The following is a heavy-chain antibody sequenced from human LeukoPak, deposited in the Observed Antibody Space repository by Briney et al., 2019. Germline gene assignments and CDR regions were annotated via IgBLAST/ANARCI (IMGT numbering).Heavy chain of an antibody. CDR2: VNESGGT. D-gene: IGHD3-22*01. V-gene: IGHV4-34*01. CDR3: ARGSVSSGYYFDY. J-gene: IGHJ4*02. Sequence: ASETLSLTCAVYVGSFSGYHWNWIRQPPGKGPEWIGEVNESGGTNINPSLRSRVILSVDTSMNQFSLKLSSVTAADTAVYYCARGSVSSGYYFDYWGQGTLVTVSS. CDR1: VGSFSGYH.